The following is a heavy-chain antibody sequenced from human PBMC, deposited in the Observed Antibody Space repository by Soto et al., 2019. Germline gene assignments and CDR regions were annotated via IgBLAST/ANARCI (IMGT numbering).Heavy chain of an antibody. Sequence: QVQLVQSGAEVKKPGSSVKVSCKASGGTFSSYTISWVRQAPGQGLEWMGRIIPILGIANYAQKFQGRVTITADKATSTAYMELSSLRSEDTAVYYCARAAKGNAFDIWGQGTMVTVSS. V-gene: IGHV1-69*02. CDR1: GGTFSSYT. J-gene: IGHJ3*02. CDR2: IIPILGIA. CDR3: ARAAKGNAFDI. D-gene: IGHD3-10*01.